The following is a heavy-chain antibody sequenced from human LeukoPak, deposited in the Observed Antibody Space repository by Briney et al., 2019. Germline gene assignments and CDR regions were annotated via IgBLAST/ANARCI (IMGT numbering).Heavy chain of an antibody. J-gene: IGHJ6*03. Sequence: GGSLRLSCTASGFTFGDYVMSWVRQAPGKGLEWVSAITNSGVSTYYADSVNGRFTISRDNSKNTLYLQMNSLRAEDTAVYYCAKDLSGSYYGYYYYYYMDVWGKGTTVTVSS. CDR2: ITNSGVST. CDR3: AKDLSGSYYGYYYYYYMDV. D-gene: IGHD1-26*01. V-gene: IGHV3-23*01. CDR1: GFTFGDYV.